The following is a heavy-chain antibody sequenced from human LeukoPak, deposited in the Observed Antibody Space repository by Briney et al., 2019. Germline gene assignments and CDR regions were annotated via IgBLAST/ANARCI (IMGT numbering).Heavy chain of an antibody. Sequence: SETLSLTCTVSGGSISSSSYYWGWLRQPPGKGLEWIGSIYDSGSTYYNPSLKSRVTISVDTSKNQFSLKLSSVTAADTAVYYCARDVGDAFDIWGQGTMVTVPS. V-gene: IGHV4-39*02. J-gene: IGHJ3*02. CDR3: ARDVGDAFDI. CDR1: GGSISSSSYY. CDR2: IYDSGST. D-gene: IGHD1-26*01.